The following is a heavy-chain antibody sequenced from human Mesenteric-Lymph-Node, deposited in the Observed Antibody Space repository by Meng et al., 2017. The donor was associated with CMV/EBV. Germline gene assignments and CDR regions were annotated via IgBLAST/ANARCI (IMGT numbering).Heavy chain of an antibody. Sequence: GGSLRLSCAASGFTFSGSAMHWVRQASGKGLEWVGRIRSKANSYATAYAASVKGRFTISRDDSKNTAYLQMNSLKTEDTAVYYCTRPFQRDSSGYRGGSDYWGQGTLVTVSS. CDR1: GFTFSGSA. D-gene: IGHD3-22*01. J-gene: IGHJ4*02. CDR3: TRPFQRDSSGYRGGSDY. V-gene: IGHV3-73*01. CDR2: IRSKANSYAT.